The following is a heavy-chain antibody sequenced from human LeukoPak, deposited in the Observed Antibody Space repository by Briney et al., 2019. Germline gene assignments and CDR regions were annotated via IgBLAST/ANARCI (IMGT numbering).Heavy chain of an antibody. Sequence: GGALRLSCVTSGFTFSNPWMGWVRPAPGEGLEWVANIREDGGHTNYVDSVKGRFTISRDNAKNSLFLQMDGLRVDDTAVYFCARDGRGGHNDFWGQGTLITVSS. D-gene: IGHD4-23*01. CDR3: ARDGRGGHNDF. CDR2: IREDGGHT. CDR1: GFTFSNPW. V-gene: IGHV3-7*01. J-gene: IGHJ4*02.